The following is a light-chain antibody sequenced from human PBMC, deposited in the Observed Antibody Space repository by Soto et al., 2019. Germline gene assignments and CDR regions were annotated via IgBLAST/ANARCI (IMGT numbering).Light chain of an antibody. V-gene: IGKV4-1*01. CDR2: WAS. CDR1: QSVLYSSNNKNY. J-gene: IGKJ4*01. CDR3: QQYYSPVT. Sequence: DIVMTHSPDSLAVSLGERATINCKSSQSVLYSSNNKNYLAWYQQKPGQPPKLLIYWASTRESGVPDRFSGSGSGTDFTLTISSLQAEDVAVYYCQQYYSPVTFGGGTKVDI.